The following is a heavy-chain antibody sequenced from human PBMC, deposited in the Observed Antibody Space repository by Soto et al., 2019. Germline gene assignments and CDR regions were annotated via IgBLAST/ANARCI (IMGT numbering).Heavy chain of an antibody. Sequence: QVQLVQSGAEVKKPGSSVKVSCKASGGTFGSYAINWVRQAPGQGLEWMGRIVPMFGIPNFAPKFQGRVTMTADRSTTTAYMELGSLRSEDTAVYYCASGPYTSSSGGYYYYYMDVWGKGTTVTVSS. D-gene: IGHD6-6*01. CDR2: IVPMFGIP. V-gene: IGHV1-69*02. CDR3: ASGPYTSSSGGYYYYYMDV. CDR1: GGTFGSYA. J-gene: IGHJ6*03.